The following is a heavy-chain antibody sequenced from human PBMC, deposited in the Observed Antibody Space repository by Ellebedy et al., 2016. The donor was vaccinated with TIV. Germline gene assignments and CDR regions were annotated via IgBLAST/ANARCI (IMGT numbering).Heavy chain of an antibody. CDR2: TNSDGTS. CDR3: AGEKGAYRSGYYFYYGMDV. Sequence: GESLKISCAASGMTFNNYWMHWVRQVPGKGLVWVSRTNSDGTSTYADSVKGRFTISRDNAKNTLYLQMHSLRAEDTAVYYCAGEKGAYRSGYYFYYGMDVWGQGTTVTVS. J-gene: IGHJ6*02. CDR1: GMTFNNYW. D-gene: IGHD3-9*01. V-gene: IGHV3-74*01.